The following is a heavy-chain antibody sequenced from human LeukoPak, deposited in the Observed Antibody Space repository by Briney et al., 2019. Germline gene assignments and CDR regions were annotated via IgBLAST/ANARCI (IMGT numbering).Heavy chain of an antibody. D-gene: IGHD1-26*01. CDR1: GGTFSSYA. V-gene: IGHV1-69*13. Sequence: ASVKVSCKASGGTFSSYAISWVRQAPGQGLEWMGGIIPIFGTANYAQKFQGRVTITADESTSTAYMELSSLRSEDTAAYYCARDRGRATLFDYWGQGTLVTVSS. CDR2: IIPIFGTA. J-gene: IGHJ4*02. CDR3: ARDRGRATLFDY.